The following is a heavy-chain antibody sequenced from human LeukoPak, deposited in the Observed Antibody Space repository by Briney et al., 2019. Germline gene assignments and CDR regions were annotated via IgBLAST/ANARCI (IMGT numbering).Heavy chain of an antibody. D-gene: IGHD1-14*01. CDR1: GGSISSYY. Sequence: PSETLSLTCTVSGGSISSYYWSWIRQPPGKGLEWIGYIYYSGSTNYNPSLKSRVTISVDTSKNQFSLRLSSVTAADTAVYYCARNQNYYYYYMDVWGKGTTVTVSS. V-gene: IGHV4-59*01. CDR3: ARNQNYYYYYMDV. CDR2: IYYSGST. J-gene: IGHJ6*03.